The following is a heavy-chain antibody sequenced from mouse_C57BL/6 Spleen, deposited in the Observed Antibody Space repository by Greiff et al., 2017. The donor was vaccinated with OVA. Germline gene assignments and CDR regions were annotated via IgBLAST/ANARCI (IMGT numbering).Heavy chain of an antibody. Sequence: VQLQQSGPGLVQPSQSLSITCTVSGFSLTSYGVHWVRQSPGKGLEWLGVIWSGGSTDYNAAFISRLSISKDNSKSQVFFKMNSLQADDTAIYYCASNYYGSVAYWGQGTLVTVSA. CDR2: IWSGGST. CDR1: GFSLTSYG. D-gene: IGHD1-1*01. CDR3: ASNYYGSVAY. J-gene: IGHJ3*01. V-gene: IGHV2-2*01.